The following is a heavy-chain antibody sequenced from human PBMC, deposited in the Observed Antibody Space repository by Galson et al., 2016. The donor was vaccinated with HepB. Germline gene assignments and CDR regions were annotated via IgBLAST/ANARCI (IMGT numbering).Heavy chain of an antibody. J-gene: IGHJ4*02. Sequence: SLRLSCAASGFTFSDYWMHWVRQVPGKGLVWVSRIYGNGRITHYADAVKGRFTISRDNAKNTLYLQMNSLRADDTAVYYCTKRACCGDGCSDRHFDSWGPGPLVIVSS. CDR3: TKRACCGDGCSDRHFDS. D-gene: IGHD2-21*02. V-gene: IGHV3-74*01. CDR2: IYGNGRIT. CDR1: GFTFSDYW.